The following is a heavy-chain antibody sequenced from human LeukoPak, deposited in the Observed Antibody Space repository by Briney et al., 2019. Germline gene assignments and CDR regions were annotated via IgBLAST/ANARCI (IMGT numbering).Heavy chain of an antibody. D-gene: IGHD2-2*03. CDR2: IKQDGSEK. Sequence: GGSLRLSCAASGFTFSSYWMSWVRQAPGKGLEWVANIKQDGSEKYYVDSVKGRFTISRDNAKNSLYLQMNSLRAEDTAVYYCLLDISIVPRRFDPWGQGTLVTVSS. V-gene: IGHV3-7*01. J-gene: IGHJ5*02. CDR1: GFTFSSYW. CDR3: LLDISIVPRRFDP.